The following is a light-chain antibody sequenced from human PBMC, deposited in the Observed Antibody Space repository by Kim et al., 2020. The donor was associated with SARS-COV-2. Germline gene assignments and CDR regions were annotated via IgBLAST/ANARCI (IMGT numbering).Light chain of an antibody. CDR2: WAS. CDR3: QQYATDPRT. CDR1: QSVLYSSNNKNY. V-gene: IGKV4-1*01. J-gene: IGKJ1*01. Sequence: ATINRKSSQSVLYSSNNKNYLAWFQQKPGQPPKLLIYWASTRESGVPDRFSGSGSGTDFTLTISSLQAEDVAVYYCQQYATDPRTFGQGTKVDIK.